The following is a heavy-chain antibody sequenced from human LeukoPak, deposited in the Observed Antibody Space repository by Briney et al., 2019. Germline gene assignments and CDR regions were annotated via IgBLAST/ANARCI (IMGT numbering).Heavy chain of an antibody. CDR3: ARHDITNLVVPAAADY. D-gene: IGHD2-2*01. CDR1: GGSISSGSYY. Sequence: SETLSLTCTVSGGSISSGSYYWSWIRPPAGKGLEWIGRIYTSGSTNYNPSLKSRVTISVDTSKNQFSLKLSSVTAADTAVYYCARHDITNLVVPAAADYWGQGTLVTVSS. J-gene: IGHJ4*02. V-gene: IGHV4-61*02. CDR2: IYTSGST.